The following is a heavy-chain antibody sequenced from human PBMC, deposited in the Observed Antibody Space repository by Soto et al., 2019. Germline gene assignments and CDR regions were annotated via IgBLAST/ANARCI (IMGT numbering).Heavy chain of an antibody. J-gene: IGHJ4*02. CDR1: GGSISSSSYY. V-gene: IGHV4-39*01. D-gene: IGHD6-13*01. Sequence: QLQLQESGPGLVKPSETLSLTCTVSGGSISSSSYYWGWIRQPPGKGLEWIGSIYYSGSTYYNPSLKSRVTISVDTSKNQFSLKLSSVTAADTAVYYCARHWRAAAALPPFDYWGQGTLVTVSS. CDR2: IYYSGST. CDR3: ARHWRAAAALPPFDY.